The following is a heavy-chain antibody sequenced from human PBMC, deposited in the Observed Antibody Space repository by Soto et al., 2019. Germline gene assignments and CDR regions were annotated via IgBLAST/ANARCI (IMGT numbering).Heavy chain of an antibody. J-gene: IGHJ4*02. Sequence: QVQLQESGPGLVKSSETLSLTCTVSGGSVSSNTYYWSWIRQPPGKGLEWLGYIYYSGNTNYYPSLKSRVTISVDTSKNQCSLTLSSVSAADTAMYYCAREPRHYDSSGLYFDYWGQGTLVTVSS. CDR2: IYYSGNT. V-gene: IGHV4-61*01. D-gene: IGHD3-22*01. CDR3: AREPRHYDSSGLYFDY. CDR1: GGSVSSNTYY.